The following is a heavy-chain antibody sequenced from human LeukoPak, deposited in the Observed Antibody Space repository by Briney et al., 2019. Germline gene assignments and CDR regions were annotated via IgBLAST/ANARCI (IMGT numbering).Heavy chain of an antibody. Sequence: GGPLRLSCATSGLTFSVSPMHWVRQASGKGLEWVGRIRSKANLYATTYAASVRGRFSISRDDSKNTAYLQMNSLQTEDTAVYFCSSKSSPSGWYFDLWGRGTLVTVSS. CDR3: SSKSSPSGWYFDL. V-gene: IGHV3-73*01. CDR1: GLTFSVSP. CDR2: IRSKANLYAT. J-gene: IGHJ2*01.